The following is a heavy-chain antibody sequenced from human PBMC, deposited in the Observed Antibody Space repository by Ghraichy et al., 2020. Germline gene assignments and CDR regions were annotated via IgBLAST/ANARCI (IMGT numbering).Heavy chain of an antibody. Sequence: GGSLRLSCAASGFTFSSYAMSWVRQAPGKGLEWVSVISDSGGRTYYADSVKGRFTISRDNSKNTLYLQMNSLRAEDTAVYYCAKDPHYFGSGSSYFDYWGQGTLVTVSS. CDR3: AKDPHYFGSGSSYFDY. D-gene: IGHD3-10*01. V-gene: IGHV3-23*01. CDR2: ISDSGGRT. CDR1: GFTFSSYA. J-gene: IGHJ4*02.